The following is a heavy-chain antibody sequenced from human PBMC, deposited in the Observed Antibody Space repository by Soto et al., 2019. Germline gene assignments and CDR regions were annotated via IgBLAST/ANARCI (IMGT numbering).Heavy chain of an antibody. Sequence: PSETLSLTCTASGGSISSYYWSWIRQPPGKGLEWIGYIYYSGSTNYTPSLKSRVTISVDKSKCQFSLKLNSVTAADSAVYFCARLEGLATSSYYLDFWGPGALVTVSS. V-gene: IGHV4-59*08. J-gene: IGHJ4*02. CDR1: GGSISSYY. D-gene: IGHD6-6*01. CDR3: ARLEGLATSSYYLDF. CDR2: IYYSGST.